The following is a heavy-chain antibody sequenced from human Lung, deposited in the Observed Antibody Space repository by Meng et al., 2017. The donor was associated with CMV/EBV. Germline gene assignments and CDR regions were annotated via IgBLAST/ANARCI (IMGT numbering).Heavy chain of an antibody. CDR1: GYIFTKYG. CDR3: ARGAGTIAVSGIRDY. J-gene: IGHJ4*01. CDR2: ISAYNGDT. Sequence: SVXVSXXASGYIFTKYGVNWMRQAPGQGPEWMGWISAYNGDTMYAPKVQGRVTMTTDTSTSTAYMELRGLRSDDTAVYYCARGAGTIAVSGIRDYWGHGTLVTVSS. V-gene: IGHV1-18*01. D-gene: IGHD6-19*01.